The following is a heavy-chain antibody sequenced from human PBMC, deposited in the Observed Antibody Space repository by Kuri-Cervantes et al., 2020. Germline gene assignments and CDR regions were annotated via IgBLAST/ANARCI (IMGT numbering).Heavy chain of an antibody. CDR2: INPNSGGT. D-gene: IGHD3-10*01. CDR3: ARETSLLLNFKGWLDP. J-gene: IGHJ5*02. CDR1: GYTFTGYY. V-gene: IGHV1-2*02. Sequence: ASVKVSCKASGYTFTGYYIHWVRQAPGQGLEWMGWINPNSGGTNYTQKFQGRLTMTRDTSTNTAYMELNSLTSDDTAIYYCARETSLLLNFKGWLDPWGQGTLVTVSS.